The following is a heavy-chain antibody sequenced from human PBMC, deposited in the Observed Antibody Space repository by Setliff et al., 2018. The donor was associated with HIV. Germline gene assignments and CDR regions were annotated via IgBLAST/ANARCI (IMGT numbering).Heavy chain of an antibody. CDR2: IYHDGTT. CDR3: AGHPVTSGWLSLNWFDP. D-gene: IGHD6-19*01. J-gene: IGHJ5*01. V-gene: IGHV4-38-2*01. Sequence: SETLSLTCGVSGYSISSDYCWGWIRQPPGKGLEWIGSIYHDGTTHYRSSLRSRAAISIDTSKSQISLKVRSVTAADTAVYFCAGHPVTSGWLSLNWFDPWGQGILVTSPQ. CDR1: GYSISSDYC.